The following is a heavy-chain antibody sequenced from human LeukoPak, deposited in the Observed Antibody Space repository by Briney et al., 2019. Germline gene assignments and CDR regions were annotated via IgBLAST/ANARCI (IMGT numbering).Heavy chain of an antibody. CDR3: ARGGKSELGTCDH. D-gene: IGHD7-27*01. CDR1: GYTFTGYY. J-gene: IGHJ4*02. V-gene: IGHV1-2*02. Sequence: ASVKGSCKTSGYTFTGYYMQWVRQAPGQGLEWMGWINPNSGDTNYAQKFQGRVTMTRDTSISSVYLELSSLRLDDTAVYYCARGGKSELGTCDHWGQGTLVAVSS. CDR2: INPNSGDT.